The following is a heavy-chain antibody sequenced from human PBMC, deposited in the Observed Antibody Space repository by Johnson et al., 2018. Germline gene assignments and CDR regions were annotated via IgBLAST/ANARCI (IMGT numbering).Heavy chain of an antibody. V-gene: IGHV3-23*04. CDR1: GFTFSSYA. D-gene: IGHD3-22*01. CDR2: ISGSGGST. CDR3: AKARPEYYYDSSGFQH. Sequence: VQLVQSGGGLVQPGGSLRLSCAASGFTFSSYAISWVRPAPGKGLEWVSPISGSGGSTSYAAPVQGRFPISRDNSKNTLYRQMQSLRAEDTAVYYCAKARPEYYYDSSGFQHWGQGTLVTVSS. J-gene: IGHJ1*01.